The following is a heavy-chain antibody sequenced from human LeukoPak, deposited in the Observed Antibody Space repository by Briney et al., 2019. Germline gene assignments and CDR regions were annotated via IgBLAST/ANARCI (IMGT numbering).Heavy chain of an antibody. D-gene: IGHD2-2*01. CDR2: VSGSGGST. Sequence: GGSLRLSCAASGFTFSSYAMSWVRQAPGKGLEWVSTVSGSGGSTYYADSVKGRFTISRDNSKNTLYLQMNSLRAEDTAVYYCATVYSSSPLRPMDVWGQGTTVTVSS. CDR1: GFTFSSYA. V-gene: IGHV3-23*01. CDR3: ATVYSSSPLRPMDV. J-gene: IGHJ6*02.